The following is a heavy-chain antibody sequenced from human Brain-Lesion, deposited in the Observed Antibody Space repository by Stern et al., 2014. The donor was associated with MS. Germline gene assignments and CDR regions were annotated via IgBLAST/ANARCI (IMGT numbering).Heavy chain of an antibody. CDR1: GXIXXGYY. Sequence: XVQXVQSGAEVXKPGASVKVSCKTSGXIXXGYYIHWVXQAPGQGLEWMAXXXPNTGGTKYAQKFQGRVTMSRDTSSGTGYGELXXXTSDDTAVXXXAXDQRGITIFGVVTDYYYLGMDVWGQGTTVTVSS. CDR3: AXDQRGITIFGVVTDYYYLGMDV. V-gene: IGHV1-2*02. J-gene: IGHJ6*02. D-gene: IGHD3-3*01. CDR2: XXPNTGGT.